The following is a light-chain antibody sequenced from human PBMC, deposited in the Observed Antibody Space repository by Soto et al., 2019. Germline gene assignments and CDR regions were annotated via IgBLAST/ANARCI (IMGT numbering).Light chain of an antibody. CDR2: DAY. CDR3: QQYNIWPPIT. CDR1: QTIDNT. V-gene: IGKV3-15*01. J-gene: IGKJ5*01. Sequence: EIVMTQSPATLSVSPGERATLSCRASQTIDNTLAWYQRKPGQAPRLLIYDAYTRAAGVPARFSGSGSGTEFTLTITSLQSEDIALYYCQQYNIWPPITFGQGTRLEIK.